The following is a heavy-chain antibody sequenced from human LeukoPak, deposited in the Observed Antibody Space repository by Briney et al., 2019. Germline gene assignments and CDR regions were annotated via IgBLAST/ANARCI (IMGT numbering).Heavy chain of an antibody. D-gene: IGHD6-6*01. CDR2: IWSDGSKK. CDR1: RFTFSSYG. CDR3: ARAHSSSSTFDL. J-gene: IGHJ4*02. Sequence: GRSLRLSCAASRFTFSSYGTHWVRQAPGKGLEWVAIIWSDGSKKYYADSVKGRFTISRDNTKNTLYLQLNSLRADDTAVYYCARAHSSSSTFDLWGQGTLVTVSS. V-gene: IGHV3-33*01.